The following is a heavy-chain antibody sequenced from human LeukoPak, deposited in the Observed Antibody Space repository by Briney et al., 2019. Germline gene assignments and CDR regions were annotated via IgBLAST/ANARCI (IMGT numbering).Heavy chain of an antibody. J-gene: IGHJ4*02. D-gene: IGHD3-9*01. V-gene: IGHV3-21*06. Sequence: GGSLRLSCAATGFTFSISAMNWVRQLPGKGLEGVSSIAYDSSHIYCASSVRGRFTNARHNARNSVYLQMNSLRVEDSAVYYYARDPLRYLRVGHYDYWGERTLVAVSS. CDR2: IAYDSSHI. CDR1: GFTFSISA. CDR3: ARDPLRYLRVGHYDY.